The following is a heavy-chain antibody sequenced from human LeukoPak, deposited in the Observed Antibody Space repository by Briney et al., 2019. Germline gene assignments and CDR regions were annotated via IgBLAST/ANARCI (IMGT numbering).Heavy chain of an antibody. CDR2: ISAYNGNT. D-gene: IGHD3-10*01. Sequence: GASVKVSCKASGYTFTSYGISWVRQAPGQGLEWMGWISAYNGNTNYAQKFQGRVTMTTDTSTSTAYMELRSLKSDDTAVYYCARVNNVRGSGSLWRPSEDYYYGMDVWGQGTTVTVSS. CDR1: GYTFTSYG. J-gene: IGHJ6*02. CDR3: ARVNNVRGSGSLWRPSEDYYYGMDV. V-gene: IGHV1-18*01.